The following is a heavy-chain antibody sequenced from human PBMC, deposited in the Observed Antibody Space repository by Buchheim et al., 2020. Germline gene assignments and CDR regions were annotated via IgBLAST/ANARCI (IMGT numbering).Heavy chain of an antibody. CDR1: GFTFSSYW. Sequence: EVQLVESGGGLVQPGGSLRLSCAASGFTFSSYWMSWVRQAPGKGLEWVANIKQDGSEKYYVDSVKGRFTISRDDARNTLYLQMNSLRVEDTSVYYCVRDLVGPFDNWGQGTL. D-gene: IGHD2-15*01. CDR2: IKQDGSEK. CDR3: VRDLVGPFDN. J-gene: IGHJ4*02. V-gene: IGHV3-7*01.